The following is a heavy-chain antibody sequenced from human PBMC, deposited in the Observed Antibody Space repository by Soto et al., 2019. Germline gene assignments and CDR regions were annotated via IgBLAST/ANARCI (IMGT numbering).Heavy chain of an antibody. J-gene: IGHJ4*02. CDR2: TYYRGST. D-gene: IGHD4-17*01. V-gene: IGHV4-31*03. CDR3: ARGRSVTLFDN. Sequence: QVQLQESGPGLVKPSQTLSLTCTVSGGSISTGGYYWTWICQHPGKGLEWIGSTYYRGSTYYNPSLKGRVNITVDTSKNQFSLKLSSVTAAETAVYYCARGRSVTLFDNWGQGTLVTVSS. CDR1: GGSISTGGYY.